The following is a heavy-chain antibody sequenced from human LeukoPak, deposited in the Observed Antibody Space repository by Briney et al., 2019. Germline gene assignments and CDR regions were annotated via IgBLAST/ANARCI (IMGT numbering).Heavy chain of an antibody. V-gene: IGHV1-69*13. CDR1: GGTFSNYA. CDR2: IIPIFGTA. J-gene: IGHJ5*02. D-gene: IGHD5-24*01. Sequence: ASVKVSCKASGGTFSNYAISWVRQAPGQGLEWMGGIIPIFGTANYAQKFQGRVTITADESTSTAYMELSSLRSEDTAVYYCAREEMATIPWFDPWGQGTLVTVSS. CDR3: AREEMATIPWFDP.